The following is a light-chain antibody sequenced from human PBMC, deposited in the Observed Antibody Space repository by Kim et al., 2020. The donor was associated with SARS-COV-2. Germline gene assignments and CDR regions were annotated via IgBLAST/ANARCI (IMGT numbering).Light chain of an antibody. V-gene: IGKV3-15*01. CDR1: QSVRGN. J-gene: IGKJ4*01. Sequence: EIVMTQSPATLSVSPGERVTLSCRASQSVRGNLAWYRQKPGQVPRLVMYDTTARATGISDRFSGRGSGTEFTLTISSLQSEDFAVYYCQQYNDWPLTFGGGTKLE. CDR2: DTT. CDR3: QQYNDWPLT.